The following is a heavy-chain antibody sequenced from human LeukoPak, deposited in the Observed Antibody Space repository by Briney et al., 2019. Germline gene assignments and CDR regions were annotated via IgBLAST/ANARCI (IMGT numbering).Heavy chain of an antibody. CDR2: IYHSGST. Sequence: PSETLSLTCTVSGYSISSGYYWGWIRQPPGKGLEWIGSIYHSGSTYYNPSLKSRVTISVDTSKNQFSLKLSSVTAADTAVYYCARALYGDYVYGYWGQGTLVTVSS. CDR3: ARALYGDYVYGY. CDR1: GYSISSGYY. V-gene: IGHV4-38-2*02. D-gene: IGHD4-17*01. J-gene: IGHJ4*02.